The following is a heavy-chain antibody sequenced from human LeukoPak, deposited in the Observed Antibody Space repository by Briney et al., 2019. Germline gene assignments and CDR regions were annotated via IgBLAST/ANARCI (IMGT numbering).Heavy chain of an antibody. J-gene: IGHJ4*02. D-gene: IGHD3-22*01. CDR2: LNRDGSTA. CDR1: GFTFTNYW. Sequence: PGESLRLSCAASGFTFTNYWMHWVRHTPGKGLAWVSRLNRDGSTATYAESVKGRFTISRDNARNTVYLQMNSLRAEDTAVYYCAREQYFDNSFDYWGQGTLVTVSS. CDR3: AREQYFDNSFDY. V-gene: IGHV3-74*01.